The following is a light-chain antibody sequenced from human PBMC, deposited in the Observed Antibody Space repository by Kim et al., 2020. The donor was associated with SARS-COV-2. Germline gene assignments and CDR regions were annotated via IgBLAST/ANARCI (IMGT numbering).Light chain of an antibody. CDR3: QTWSTGIHV. J-gene: IGLJ1*01. Sequence: SVKLTCTLSSGYSSYAIAWHQQQPEKGPRYLMKLNSDGSHTKGDGIPDRFSGSSSGAERYLTISSLQSEDEADYYCQTWSTGIHVFGTGTKVTVL. V-gene: IGLV4-69*01. CDR1: SGYSSYA. CDR2: LNSDGSH.